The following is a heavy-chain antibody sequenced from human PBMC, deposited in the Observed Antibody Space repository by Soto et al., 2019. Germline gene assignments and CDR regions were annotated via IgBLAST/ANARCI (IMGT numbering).Heavy chain of an antibody. V-gene: IGHV3-66*04. CDR2: IYSGGST. J-gene: IGHJ4*02. Sequence: PGVSLRLSCAASGFTVSSNYMSWVRQAPGKGLEWVSVIYSGGSTYYADSVKGRFTISRDNSKNTLYLQMNSLRAEDTAVYYCARPIAAAATAPDYWGQGTLVTVSS. D-gene: IGHD6-13*01. CDR3: ARPIAAAATAPDY. CDR1: GFTVSSNY.